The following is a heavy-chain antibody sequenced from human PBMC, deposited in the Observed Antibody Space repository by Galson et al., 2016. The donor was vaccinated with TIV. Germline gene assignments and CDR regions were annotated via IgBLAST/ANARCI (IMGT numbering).Heavy chain of an antibody. CDR2: VGTAGHT. CDR3: ARAQLRVVEPAAYYGLDV. J-gene: IGHJ6*02. D-gene: IGHD2-2*01. CDR1: GFIFTDFD. Sequence: SLRLSCAASGFIFTDFDIHWVRQPPEKGLEWVSAVGTAGHTYYPASVKGRYTVSRDNAKNSIYLQMNNLRAGDTAVYFCARAQLRVVEPAAYYGLDVWGRGTTVTVSS. V-gene: IGHV3-13*01.